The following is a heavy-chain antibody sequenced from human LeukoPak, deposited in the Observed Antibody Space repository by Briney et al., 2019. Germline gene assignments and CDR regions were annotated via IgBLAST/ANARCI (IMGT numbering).Heavy chain of an antibody. CDR1: GGSFSGYY. CDR2: INHSGST. V-gene: IGHV4-34*01. Sequence: SETLSLTCAVYGGSFSGYYWSWMRQPPGKGLEWIGEINHSGSTNYNPSLKSRVTISVDTSKNQFSLKLSSVTAADTAVYYCARCSGSACFDYWGQGTLVTVSS. J-gene: IGHJ4*02. CDR3: ARCSGSACFDY. D-gene: IGHD3-10*02.